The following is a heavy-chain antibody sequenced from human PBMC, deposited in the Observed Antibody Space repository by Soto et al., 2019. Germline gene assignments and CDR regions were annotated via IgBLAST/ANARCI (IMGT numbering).Heavy chain of an antibody. J-gene: IGHJ6*02. Sequence: SETLSLTCAVYGGSFSGYYWSWIRQPPGKGLEWIGEINHSGSTNYNPSLKSRVTISVDTSKNQFSLKLSSVTAADTAVYYCARGLTHQLLYDYYYYGMDVWGQGTTVTVSS. D-gene: IGHD2-2*02. CDR1: GGSFSGYY. CDR3: ARGLTHQLLYDYYYYGMDV. CDR2: INHSGST. V-gene: IGHV4-34*01.